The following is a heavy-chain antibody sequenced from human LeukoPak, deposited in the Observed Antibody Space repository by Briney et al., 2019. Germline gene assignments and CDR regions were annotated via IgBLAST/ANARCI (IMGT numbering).Heavy chain of an antibody. D-gene: IGHD3-3*01. V-gene: IGHV1-2*02. J-gene: IGHJ3*02. Sequence: GASVKVSCKASGYTFTGYYMHWVQQAPGQGLEWMGWINPNSGGTNYAQKFQGRVTMTRDTSISTAYMELSRLRSDDTAVYYCARVMGGLVIAAFDIWGQGTMVTVSS. CDR3: ARVMGGLVIAAFDI. CDR1: GYTFTGYY. CDR2: INPNSGGT.